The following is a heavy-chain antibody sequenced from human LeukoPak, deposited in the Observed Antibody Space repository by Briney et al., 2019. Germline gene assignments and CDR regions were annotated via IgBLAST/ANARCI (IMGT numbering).Heavy chain of an antibody. Sequence: SETLSLTCTVSGGSISSYYWSWIRQPPGKGLEWIGYIYYSGSTNYNPSLKSRVTISVDTSKNQFSLKLSSVTAADTAVYYCARRAEGHLWLSVSYLDYWGQGTLVTVSS. V-gene: IGHV4-59*12. CDR1: GGSISSYY. CDR3: ARRAEGHLWLSVSYLDY. CDR2: IYYSGST. J-gene: IGHJ4*02. D-gene: IGHD3-10*01.